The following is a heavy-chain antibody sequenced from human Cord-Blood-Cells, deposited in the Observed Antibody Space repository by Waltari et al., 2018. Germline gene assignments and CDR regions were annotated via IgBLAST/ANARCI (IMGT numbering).Heavy chain of an antibody. CDR3: AKGGENWNLDY. CDR1: GFTFRSYG. V-gene: IGHV3-30*18. D-gene: IGHD1-1*01. CDR2: ISYDGRNK. Sequence: QVQLVESGGGVVQPGRSLRLSCAASGFTFRSYGMHWVRQAPGKGLEWVAVISYDGRNKYYADSVKGRFTISRDNSKNTLYLQMNSLRAEDTAVYYCAKGGENWNLDYWGQGTLVTVSS. J-gene: IGHJ4*02.